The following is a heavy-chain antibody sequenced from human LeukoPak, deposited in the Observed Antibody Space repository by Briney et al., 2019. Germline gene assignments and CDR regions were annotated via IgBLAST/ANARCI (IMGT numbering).Heavy chain of an antibody. CDR3: AREPSRDRAFDI. V-gene: IGHV4-30-2*01. Sequence: SETLSLTCAVSGGSISSGGYSWSWIRQPPGKGLEWIGYIYHSGSTYYNPSLKSRVTISVDRSKNQFSLKLSSVTAADTAVYYCAREPSRDRAFDIWGKGTMVTVSS. J-gene: IGHJ3*02. D-gene: IGHD2-15*01. CDR1: GGSISSGGYS. CDR2: IYHSGST.